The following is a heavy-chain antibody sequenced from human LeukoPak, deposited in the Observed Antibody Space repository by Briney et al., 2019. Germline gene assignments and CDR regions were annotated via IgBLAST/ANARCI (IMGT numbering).Heavy chain of an antibody. V-gene: IGHV3-74*01. CDR2: VNSDGSST. D-gene: IGHD5-12*01. CDR3: TNVDDY. CDR1: GFTFSRYW. Sequence: GGSLRLSCTASGFTFSRYWMHWVRQAPGKGLVWVPHVNSDGSSTTYADSVKGRFTISRDNAKNTLYLQMNSLRAEDTAMYYCTNVDDYWGQGTLVTVSS. J-gene: IGHJ4*02.